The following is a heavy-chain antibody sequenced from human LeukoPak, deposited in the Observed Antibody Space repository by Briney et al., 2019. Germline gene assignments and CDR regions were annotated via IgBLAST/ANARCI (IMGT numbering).Heavy chain of an antibody. J-gene: IGHJ3*02. CDR1: GGSISNGDSY. CDR2: IYYSGST. D-gene: IGHD3-10*01. CDR3: ARRLGIADAFDI. Sequence: SQTLSLTCTVSGGSISNGDSYWSWIRQPPGKGLGWIGSIYYSGSTYYHPSLKSQVTISVDTSKNQFSLKLNSVTAADTAVYYCARRLGIADAFDIWGQGTMVTVSS. V-gene: IGHV4-30-4*01.